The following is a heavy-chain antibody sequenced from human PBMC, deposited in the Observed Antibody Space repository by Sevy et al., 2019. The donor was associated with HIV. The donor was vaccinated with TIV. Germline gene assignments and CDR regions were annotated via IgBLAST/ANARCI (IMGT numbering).Heavy chain of an antibody. CDR2: IYHSGRT. J-gene: IGHJ3*02. D-gene: IGHD3-22*01. V-gene: IGHV4-38-2*02. CDR1: GFSISSGYY. Sequence: SETLSLTCTVSGFSISSGYYWGWIRQSPEKGLEWIGNIYHSGRTYYKPSLKSRVTISVDTSKNQFSLKLSSVTAADTAVYYCARDPGADYDSSGYYYGAFDIWGQGTMVTVSS. CDR3: ARDPGADYDSSGYYYGAFDI.